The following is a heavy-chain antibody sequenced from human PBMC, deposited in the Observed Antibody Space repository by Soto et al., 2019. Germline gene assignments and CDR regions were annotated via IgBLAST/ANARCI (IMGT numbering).Heavy chain of an antibody. D-gene: IGHD3-22*01. Sequence: WVRQPPGQGLECIGEIYPGDSDTKYSPSFQGQVTISADKSNNTVYLQWSSLKASDTAMYYSDRTLNFDSTRINWIETWGQGPLVNVYS. V-gene: IGHV5-51*01. CDR3: DRTLNFDSTRINWIET. J-gene: IGHJ4*02. CDR2: IYPGDSDT.